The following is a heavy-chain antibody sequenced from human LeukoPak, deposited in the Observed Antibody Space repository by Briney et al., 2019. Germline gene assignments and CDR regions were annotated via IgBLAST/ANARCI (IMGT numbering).Heavy chain of an antibody. D-gene: IGHD2-2*01. Sequence: GSLRLSCAASGFTFTSFWMSWVRQAPGKGLEWVANIKQDGSDTNYLDSVKGRFTISRDNARNSVYLQMNSLRAEDTAVYYCARFLTTYRPPSSSTWAFWGRGTLVAVSS. J-gene: IGHJ4*02. CDR2: IKQDGSDT. V-gene: IGHV3-7*01. CDR3: ARFLTTYRPPSSSTWAF. CDR1: GFTFTSFW.